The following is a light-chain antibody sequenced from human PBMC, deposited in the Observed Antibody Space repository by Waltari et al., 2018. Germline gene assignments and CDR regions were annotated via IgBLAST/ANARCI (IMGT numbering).Light chain of an antibody. CDR2: KVS. Sequence: DVVMTQSPLSLPVTLGQPASISCRSRQSLVSSDGNTYFNWFQQRPGQSPRLLFHKVSKRDSGVPDRFSGSGSGTYCTLRISRVEAEDVGVYYCMQGSHWPWTFGKGTKVEIK. CDR3: MQGSHWPWT. V-gene: IGKV2-30*01. J-gene: IGKJ1*01. CDR1: QSLVSSDGNTY.